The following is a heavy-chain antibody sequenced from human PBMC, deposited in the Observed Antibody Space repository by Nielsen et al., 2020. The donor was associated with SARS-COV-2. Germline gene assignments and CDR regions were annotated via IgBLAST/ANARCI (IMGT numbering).Heavy chain of an antibody. J-gene: IGHJ6*02. CDR2: IYYSGST. V-gene: IGHV4-31*02. CDR3: AREVVVVVAASGLYYYYGMDV. Sequence: WIRQPPGKGLEWIGYIYYSGSTYYNPSLKSRVTISVDASKNQFSLKLSPVTAADTAVYYCAREVVVVVAASGLYYYYGMDVWGQGTTVTVSS. D-gene: IGHD2-15*01.